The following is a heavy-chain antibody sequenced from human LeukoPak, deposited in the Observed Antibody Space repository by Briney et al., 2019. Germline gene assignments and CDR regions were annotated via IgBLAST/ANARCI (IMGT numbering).Heavy chain of an antibody. V-gene: IGHV4-39*07. D-gene: IGHD3-10*01. CDR1: GGSISSSSYY. CDR2: IYYSGST. CDR3: ARDGVRGYASGMHDAFDI. J-gene: IGHJ3*02. Sequence: SETLSLTCTVSGGSISSSSYYWGWIRQPPGKGLEWIGSIYYSGSTYYNPSLKSRVTISVDTSKNQFSLKLSSVTAADTAVYYCARDGVRGYASGMHDAFDIWGQGTMVTVSS.